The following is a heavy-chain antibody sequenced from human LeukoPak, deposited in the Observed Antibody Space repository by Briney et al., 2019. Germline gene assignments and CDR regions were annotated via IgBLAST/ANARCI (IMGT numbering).Heavy chain of an antibody. V-gene: IGHV3-74*01. CDR1: GFTFSSYW. Sequence: GGSLRLSCAASGFTFSSYWMHWVRQAPGKGLVWVSRINSDGSSTNYADSVKGRFTTSRDNAKNTLYLQMNSLRAEDTAMYYCVRDLDGSGNYHWFDPWGQGTLVTVSS. D-gene: IGHD3-10*01. CDR3: VRDLDGSGNYHWFDP. CDR2: INSDGSST. J-gene: IGHJ5*02.